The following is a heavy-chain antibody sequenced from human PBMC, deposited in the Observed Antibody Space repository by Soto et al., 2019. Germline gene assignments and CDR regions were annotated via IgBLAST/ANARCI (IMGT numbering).Heavy chain of an antibody. J-gene: IGHJ6*02. Sequence: EASVKVSCKASGYTFTGYYMHWVRQAPGQGLEWMGWINPNSGGTNYAQKFQGWVTMTRDTSISTAYMELSRLRSDDTAVYYCAREPIAAAGTYYYYYGMDVWGQGTTVTVSS. CDR2: INPNSGGT. CDR1: GYTFTGYY. CDR3: AREPIAAAGTYYYYYGMDV. D-gene: IGHD6-13*01. V-gene: IGHV1-2*04.